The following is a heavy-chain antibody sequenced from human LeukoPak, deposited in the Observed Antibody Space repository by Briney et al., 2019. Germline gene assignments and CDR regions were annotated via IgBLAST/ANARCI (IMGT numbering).Heavy chain of an antibody. Sequence: GGSLRLSCAASGFTFSSYSMNWVRQAPGKGLEWVSSISSSSSYIYYADSVKGRFTISRDNAKNSLYLQMNSLRAEDTAVYYCARAPTFGWEPQGAFDIWGQGTMVTVSS. D-gene: IGHD1-26*01. CDR3: ARAPTFGWEPQGAFDI. CDR1: GFTFSSYS. V-gene: IGHV3-21*01. J-gene: IGHJ3*02. CDR2: ISSSSSYI.